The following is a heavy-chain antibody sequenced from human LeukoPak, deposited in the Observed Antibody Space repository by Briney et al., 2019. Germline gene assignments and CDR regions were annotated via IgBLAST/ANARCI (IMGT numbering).Heavy chain of an antibody. J-gene: IGHJ4*02. CDR3: AGDDSSGR. V-gene: IGHV3-23*01. Sequence: GGSLRLSCAASGFTFSSYAMSWVRQAPGKGLEWVSVISRSADTTYYADSVKGRFTISRDNAKNSLYLQMNSLRAEDTAVYYCAGDDSSGRWGQGTLVTVSS. CDR2: ISRSADTT. CDR1: GFTFSSYA. D-gene: IGHD3-22*01.